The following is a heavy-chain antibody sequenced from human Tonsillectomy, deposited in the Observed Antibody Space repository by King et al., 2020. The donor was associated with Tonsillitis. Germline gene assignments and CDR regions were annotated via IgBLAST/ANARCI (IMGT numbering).Heavy chain of an antibody. V-gene: IGHV1-69*12. CDR2: IIPIFDTA. CDR1: GGTFSSYA. Sequence: QLVQSGAEVKKPGSSVKVSCKASGGTFSSYAISWVRQAPGQGLEWMGGIIPIFDTANYAQKFQGRVTITADESTSTAYMELSSLRSEDTAVYYCARAHYYYGSGNYYAIDYWGQGTLVTVSS. D-gene: IGHD3-10*01. CDR3: ARAHYYYGSGNYYAIDY. J-gene: IGHJ4*02.